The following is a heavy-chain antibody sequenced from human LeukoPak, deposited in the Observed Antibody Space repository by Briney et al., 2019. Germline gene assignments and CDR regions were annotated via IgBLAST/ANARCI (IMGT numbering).Heavy chain of an antibody. CDR1: GFTFINYG. CDR3: ARVSPEIVVVTGTGAPDY. D-gene: IGHD2-21*02. J-gene: IGHJ4*02. Sequence: GGSLRLSCAASGFTFINYGMHWVRQAPGKGLEWVAVIWYDGSKKYYADSVKGRFTISRDNSKNTLYLQINSLRAEDTAVYYCARVSPEIVVVTGTGAPDYWGQGTLVTVSS. V-gene: IGHV3-33*01. CDR2: IWYDGSKK.